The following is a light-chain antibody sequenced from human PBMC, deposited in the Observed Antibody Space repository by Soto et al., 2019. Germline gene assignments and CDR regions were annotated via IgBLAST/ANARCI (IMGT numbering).Light chain of an antibody. J-gene: IGKJ4*01. CDR3: QQLNSYPPT. Sequence: IQLTQSPSSLSASVGDRVTITCRASQGISSYLAWYQQKPGKAPNLLIYAASTLQRGVPSRFSGSGSVTDFTLTISSLQTEDFVNYYCQQLNSYPPTFGGGTKVEIK. V-gene: IGKV1-9*01. CDR2: AAS. CDR1: QGISSY.